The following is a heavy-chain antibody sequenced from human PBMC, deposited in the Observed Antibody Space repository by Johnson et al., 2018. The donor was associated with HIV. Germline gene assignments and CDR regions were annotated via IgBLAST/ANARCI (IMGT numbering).Heavy chain of an antibody. V-gene: IGHV3-30*04. Sequence: QVQLVESGGGVVQPGRSLRLSCAASGFTFSSYAMHWVRQAPGKGLEWVAFIRYDGSNKYYADSVKGRFTISRDNSKNTLYLQMNSLRAEDTAVYYCAREYSSLSQGAFDIWGQGTMVTVSS. CDR2: IRYDGSNK. CDR3: AREYSSLSQGAFDI. CDR1: GFTFSSYA. D-gene: IGHD6-6*01. J-gene: IGHJ3*02.